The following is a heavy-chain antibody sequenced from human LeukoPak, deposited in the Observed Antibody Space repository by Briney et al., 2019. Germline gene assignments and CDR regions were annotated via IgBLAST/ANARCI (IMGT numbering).Heavy chain of an antibody. J-gene: IGHJ4*02. CDR3: ARDAALTVTMAYY. CDR2: INPNSGGT. V-gene: IGHV1-2*06. CDR1: GYTFTGYY. Sequence: ASVKVSCKASGYTFTGYYMHWVRQAPGQGLEWMGRINPNSGGTNYAQKFQGRVTMTRDTSISTAYMELSRLRSDDTAVYYCARDAALTVTMAYYWGQGTLVTVSS. D-gene: IGHD4-11*01.